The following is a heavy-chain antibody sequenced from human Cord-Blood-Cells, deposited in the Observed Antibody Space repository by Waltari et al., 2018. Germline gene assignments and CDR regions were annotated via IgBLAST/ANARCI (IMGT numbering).Heavy chain of an antibody. D-gene: IGHD6-13*01. CDR1: GYTFTGYY. CDR3: ARFRISPIATYAFDV. Sequence: QVQLVQSGAEVKKPGASVKVSCKASGYTFTGYYMHWVRQAPGQGLEWMGWINPNSGGTNYAQKFQGRVTMTRDTSISTAYMELSRLRSDDTAVYYCARFRISPIATYAFDVWGQGTMVTVSS. J-gene: IGHJ3*01. CDR2: INPNSGGT. V-gene: IGHV1-2*02.